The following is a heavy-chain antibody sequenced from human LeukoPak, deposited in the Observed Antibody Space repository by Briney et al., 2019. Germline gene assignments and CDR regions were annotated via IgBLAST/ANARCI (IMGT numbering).Heavy chain of an antibody. V-gene: IGHV3-9*01. CDR2: LGWDGDII. CDR1: GFTFDDYS. Sequence: GGSLRLSCAASGFTFDDYSMHWVRQSPGKGLEWLSGLGWDGDIIDYADSVKGRFTISRDNAKNSLYLQMDSLKTEDTALYYCAKGSLIAASGTLFDFWGQGTRVTVSS. CDR3: AKGSLIAASGTLFDF. J-gene: IGHJ4*02. D-gene: IGHD6-13*01.